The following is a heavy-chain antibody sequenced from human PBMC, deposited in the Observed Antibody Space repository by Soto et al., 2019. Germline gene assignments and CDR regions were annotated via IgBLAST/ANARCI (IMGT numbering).Heavy chain of an antibody. CDR3: ARAKVSCSSTSCYDLQQWLY. V-gene: IGHV1-69*13. CDR1: GGTFSSYA. J-gene: IGHJ4*02. D-gene: IGHD2-2*01. CDR2: IIPIFGTA. Sequence: SVKVSCKASGGTFSSYAISWVRQAPGQGLEWMGGIIPIFGTANYAQKFQGRVTITADESTSTAYMELSSLRSEDTAVYYCARAKVSCSSTSCYDLQQWLYWGQGTLVTVSS.